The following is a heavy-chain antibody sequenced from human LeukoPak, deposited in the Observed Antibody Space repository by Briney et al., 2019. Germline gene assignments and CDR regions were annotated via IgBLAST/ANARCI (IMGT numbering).Heavy chain of an antibody. Sequence: PGGSLRLSCAASGFTFRSYAMHWVRQAPGKGLEWVAVILSDGSNKYYADSVKGRFAISRDDSKNTLYLQMNSLRVEDTAVYYCARDPLLYETEPPLDFWGQGTLVIVSS. J-gene: IGHJ4*02. CDR3: ARDPLLYETEPPLDF. CDR1: GFTFRSYA. D-gene: IGHD5/OR15-5a*01. CDR2: ILSDGSNK. V-gene: IGHV3-30*09.